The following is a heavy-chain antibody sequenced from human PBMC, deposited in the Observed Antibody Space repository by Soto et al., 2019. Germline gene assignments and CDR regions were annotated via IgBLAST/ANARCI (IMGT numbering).Heavy chain of an antibody. CDR3: ARPASSSSSYWYFDL. CDR2: IYPGDSDT. Sequence: EVQLVQSGAEVKKPGESLKISCKGSGYSFTRYWIGWVRQMPGKGLEWMGIIYPGDSDTRYSPSFQGQVTISADKSISTAYLQWSSLKASDTAMYYCARPASSSSSYWYFDLWGRGTLVTVSS. CDR1: GYSFTRYW. J-gene: IGHJ2*01. V-gene: IGHV5-51*01. D-gene: IGHD6-6*01.